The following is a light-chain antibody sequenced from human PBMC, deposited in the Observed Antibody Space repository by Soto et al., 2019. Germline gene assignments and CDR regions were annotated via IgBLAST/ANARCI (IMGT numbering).Light chain of an antibody. CDR2: GVS. J-gene: IGLJ1*01. CDR3: ISYTGSSTSYV. CDR1: RSDIGSYNY. V-gene: IGLV2-14*01. Sequence: QSLLTQPASVSWPPGQSITISCNGTRSDIGSYNYVAWYQQFPGKTPKILIYGVSNRPSGVSSRFSGSKSGNTASLTISGLQAEDEADYYCISYTGSSTSYVFGSGSKV.